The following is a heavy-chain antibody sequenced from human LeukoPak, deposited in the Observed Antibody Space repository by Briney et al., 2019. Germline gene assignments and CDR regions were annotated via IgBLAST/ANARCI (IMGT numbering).Heavy chain of an antibody. V-gene: IGHV4-34*01. CDR2: INHSGST. J-gene: IGHJ3*02. CDR3: ARERTYYDSSGYLGRAFDI. Sequence: SETLSLTCAVYGGSFSGYYWSWIRQPPEKGLEWIGEINHSGSTNYNPSLKSRVTISVDRSKNQFSLKLSSVTAADTAVYYCARERTYYDSSGYLGRAFDIWGQGTMVTVSS. CDR1: GGSFSGYY. D-gene: IGHD3-22*01.